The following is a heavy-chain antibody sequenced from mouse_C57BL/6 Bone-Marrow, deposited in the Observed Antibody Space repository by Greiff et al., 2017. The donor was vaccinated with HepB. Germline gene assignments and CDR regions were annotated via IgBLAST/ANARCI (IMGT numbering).Heavy chain of an antibody. J-gene: IGHJ3*01. CDR3: ARGGFAY. V-gene: IGHV14-3*01. CDR1: GFNIKNTH. Sequence: VQLQQSVAELVRPGASVKLSCTASGFNIKNTHMHWVKQRPEQGLAWIGRIDPANGNTKYAPKFQGKATITADTSSNTAYLQLSGLTSEDTAIYYCARGGFAYWGQGTLVTVSA. CDR2: IDPANGNT.